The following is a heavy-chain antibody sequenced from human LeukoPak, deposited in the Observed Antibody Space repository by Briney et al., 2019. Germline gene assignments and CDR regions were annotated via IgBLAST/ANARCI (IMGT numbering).Heavy chain of an antibody. CDR3: AKDFLLRMAVAIDY. J-gene: IGHJ4*02. CDR2: ISGSGATT. D-gene: IGHD6-19*01. Sequence: GGSLRLSCAASGFAFSSYAMRWVRQAPGKGLDWVSTISGSGATTSYADSVKGRFTVSRDNFKNTLYLQMNSLRAEDTAVYYCAKDFLLRMAVAIDYWGQGTLVTVSS. V-gene: IGHV3-23*01. CDR1: GFAFSSYA.